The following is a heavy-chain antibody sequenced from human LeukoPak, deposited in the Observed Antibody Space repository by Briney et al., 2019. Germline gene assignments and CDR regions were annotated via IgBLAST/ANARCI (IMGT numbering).Heavy chain of an antibody. CDR3: ARYCSSTSCYNSFDY. J-gene: IGHJ4*02. CDR2: IYYSGST. CDR1: GGSISSGGYY. D-gene: IGHD2-2*02. V-gene: IGHV4-31*03. Sequence: PPQTLSLTCTVSGGSISSGGYYWSWIRQHPGKGLEWIGYIYYSGSTYYNPSLKSRVTISVDTSKNQFSLKLSSATAADTAVYYCARYCSSTSCYNSFDYWGQGTLVTVSS.